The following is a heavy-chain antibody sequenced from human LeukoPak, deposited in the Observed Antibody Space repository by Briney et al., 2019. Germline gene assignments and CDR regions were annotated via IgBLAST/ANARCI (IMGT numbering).Heavy chain of an antibody. CDR3: ARDLGEAGSIFWDY. CDR1: GYTFTGYY. Sequence: VASVKVSCKASGYTFTGYYMHWVRQAPGQGLEWMGWINPNSGGTNYAQKFQGRVTMTRDTSISTAYMELSRLRSDDTAVYYCARDLGEAGSIFWDYWGQGTLVTVSS. V-gene: IGHV1-2*02. D-gene: IGHD6-19*01. J-gene: IGHJ4*02. CDR2: INPNSGGT.